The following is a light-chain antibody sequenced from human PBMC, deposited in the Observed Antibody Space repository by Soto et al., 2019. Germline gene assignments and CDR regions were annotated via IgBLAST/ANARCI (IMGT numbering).Light chain of an antibody. CDR3: QQRFSAPRT. V-gene: IGKV1-39*01. CDR1: QSISFY. Sequence: DIQLTQSPSSLSASVGDRVTITCRASQSISFYLNWYQQRPGKPPNLLIYAGSSLQGGVPSRFSGSGSGTHFTLTICSLQPEDFATYYCQQRFSAPRTFGQVTKVEVK. J-gene: IGKJ1*01. CDR2: AGS.